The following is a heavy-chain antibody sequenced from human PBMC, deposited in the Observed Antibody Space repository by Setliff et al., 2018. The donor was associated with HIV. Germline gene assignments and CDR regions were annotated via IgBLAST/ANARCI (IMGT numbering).Heavy chain of an antibody. V-gene: IGHV4-59*01. CDR3: ARESQQYYDILTGFNYYYGMDV. CDR2: IYYSGST. J-gene: IGHJ6*02. CDR1: GGSISGYY. Sequence: PSETLSLTCNVSGGSISGYYWSWVRQPPGKGLEWIGYIYYSGSTNYNPSLRSRVTISVDTSKNQVSLRLTSVTSADTALYYCARESQQYYDILTGFNYYYGMDVWGREITVTVSS. D-gene: IGHD3-9*01.